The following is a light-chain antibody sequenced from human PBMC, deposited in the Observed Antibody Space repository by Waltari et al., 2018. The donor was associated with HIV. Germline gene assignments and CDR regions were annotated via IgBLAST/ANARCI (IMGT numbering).Light chain of an antibody. J-gene: IGKJ3*01. Sequence: DIQITQSPSSLSASIGDRVTITCRASQNINTYLNGYQQKPGKAPKALIYSATTLQSGVPSRFTGSGSGTDFTLTITSLQPEDFGTYFCQQSYTSPTFGPGTTVDLK. CDR3: QQSYTSPT. CDR1: QNINTY. V-gene: IGKV1-39*01. CDR2: SAT.